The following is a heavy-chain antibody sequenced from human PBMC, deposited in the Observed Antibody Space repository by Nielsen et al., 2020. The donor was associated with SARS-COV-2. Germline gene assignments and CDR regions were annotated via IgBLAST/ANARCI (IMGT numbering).Heavy chain of an antibody. CDR2: INSDGSST. V-gene: IGHV3-74*01. D-gene: IGHD3-22*01. CDR3: ARTTYYYDSSGYYAYDAFDI. CDR1: GFTFSSYW. Sequence: GGSLRLSYAASGFTFSSYWMHWVRQAPGKGLVWVSRINSDGSSTSYADSVKGRFTISRDNAKNTLYLQMNSLRAEDTAVYYCARTTYYYDSSGYYAYDAFDIWGQGTMVTVSS. J-gene: IGHJ3*02.